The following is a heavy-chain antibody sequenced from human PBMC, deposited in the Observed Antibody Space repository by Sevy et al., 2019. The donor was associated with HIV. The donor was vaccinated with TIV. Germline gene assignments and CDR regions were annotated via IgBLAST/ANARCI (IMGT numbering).Heavy chain of an antibody. V-gene: IGHV3-30*03. Sequence: GGSLRLSCVVSGFTFSSFDMHWVRQAPGKGLEWVAFISNDGSNKYYEDSVKGRVTISRDNSKNTLYLQMNSLRAEDTAVYYCARDAVRSHGDVGGDYWGQGTLVTVSS. CDR3: ARDAVRSHGDVGGDY. CDR1: GFTFSSFD. D-gene: IGHD4-17*01. CDR2: ISNDGSNK. J-gene: IGHJ4*02.